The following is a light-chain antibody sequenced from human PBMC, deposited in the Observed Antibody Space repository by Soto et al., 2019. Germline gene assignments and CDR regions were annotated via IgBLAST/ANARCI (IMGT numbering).Light chain of an antibody. Sequence: EIVLTQSPGTLSLSPGERATLSCRASERLSSVYLAWYQQSPGQPPRLLIYGASNRATGIPDRFSGRGSGTDFTLIINRLEPEDVAIYYCQQYGGSPRITFGQGTRLEIK. CDR2: GAS. J-gene: IGKJ5*01. CDR1: ERLSSVY. CDR3: QQYGGSPRIT. V-gene: IGKV3-20*01.